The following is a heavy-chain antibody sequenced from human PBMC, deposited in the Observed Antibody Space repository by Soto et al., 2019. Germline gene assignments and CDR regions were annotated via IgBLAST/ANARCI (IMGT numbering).Heavy chain of an antibody. CDR1: GFTFSDYY. V-gene: IGHV3-11*01. CDR2: ISSSGYTI. D-gene: IGHD5-18*01. J-gene: IGHJ6*04. Sequence: GGSLRLSCAASGFTFSDYYMSWIRQAPGKGLEWVSYISSSGYTIYYADSVKGRFTISRDNAKNSLYLQMNSLRAEDTAVYYCGREKVDTPMFTTHYYYGRDVGAKGTTVTVS. CDR3: GREKVDTPMFTTHYYYGRDV.